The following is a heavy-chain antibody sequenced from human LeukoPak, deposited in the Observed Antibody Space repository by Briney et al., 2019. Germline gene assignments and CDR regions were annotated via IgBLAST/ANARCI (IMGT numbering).Heavy chain of an antibody. CDR2: INHSGST. Sequence: SETLSLTCAVSGGSFSGYYWSWIRQPPGKGLEWIGEINHSGSTNYNPSLKSRVTISVDTSKNQFSLKLSSVTAADTAVYYCARARAAGVVRWFDPWGQGTLVTVS. D-gene: IGHD6-13*01. J-gene: IGHJ5*02. CDR1: GGSFSGYY. CDR3: ARARAAGVVRWFDP. V-gene: IGHV4-34*01.